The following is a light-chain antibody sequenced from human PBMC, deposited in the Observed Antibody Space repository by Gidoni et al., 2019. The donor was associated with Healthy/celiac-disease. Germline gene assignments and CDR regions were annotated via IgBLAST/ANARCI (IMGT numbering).Light chain of an antibody. V-gene: IGKV1-39*01. CDR3: QQSYSTPLYT. CDR2: SAS. Sequence: DIQMPQSPSSLSTSVGDRVTITCRGSQSMSRYLNLYQQKPGKAPKLLIYSASSLQSGVPSMFSGSGSGTEFTLTISSLQPEAFATYYCQQSYSTPLYTFGQGTKLEIK. CDR1: QSMSRY. J-gene: IGKJ2*01.